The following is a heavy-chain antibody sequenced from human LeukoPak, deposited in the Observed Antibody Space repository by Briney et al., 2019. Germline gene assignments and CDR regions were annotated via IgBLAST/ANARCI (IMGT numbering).Heavy chain of an antibody. CDR1: GFTFSSYW. D-gene: IGHD2-2*01. J-gene: IGHJ3*02. V-gene: IGHV3-74*01. CDR2: INSDGGST. CDR3: AREGNDPTSSSYAFDI. Sequence: PGGSLRLSCAASGFTFSSYWMHWFRQAPGKGLVWVSRINSDGGSTTYADSVKGRFTISRDNAKNTLYLQVNSLRAEDTAVYYCAREGNDPTSSSYAFDIWGQGTMVTVSS.